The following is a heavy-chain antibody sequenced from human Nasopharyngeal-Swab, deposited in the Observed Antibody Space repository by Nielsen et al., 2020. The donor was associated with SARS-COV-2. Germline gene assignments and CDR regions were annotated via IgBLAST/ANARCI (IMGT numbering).Heavy chain of an antibody. V-gene: IGHV3-7*01. J-gene: IGHJ4*02. CDR2: IKQDGSEK. Sequence: GSLKISCAASGFTFSSYWMSWVRQAPGKGLEWVANIKQDGSEKYYVDSVKGRFTISRDNAKNSLYLQMNSLRAEDTAVYYCAKAVAANDYWGQGTLVTVSS. D-gene: IGHD6-19*01. CDR1: GFTFSSYW. CDR3: AKAVAANDY.